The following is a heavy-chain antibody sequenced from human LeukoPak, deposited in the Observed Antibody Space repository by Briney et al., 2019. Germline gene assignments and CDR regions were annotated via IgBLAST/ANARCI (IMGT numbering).Heavy chain of an antibody. J-gene: IGHJ5*02. V-gene: IGHV3-33*01. CDR2: IWYDGTNK. CDR3: ARATVTRWFDP. CDR1: GFAFSSFG. Sequence: GGSLRLSCAASGFAFSSFGMHWVRQAPGKGLEWVAVIWYDGTNKYYADSVKGRFTISRDNSKNALYLQMNSLRAEDTAVYYCARATVTRWFDPWGQGTLVTVSS. D-gene: IGHD4-17*01.